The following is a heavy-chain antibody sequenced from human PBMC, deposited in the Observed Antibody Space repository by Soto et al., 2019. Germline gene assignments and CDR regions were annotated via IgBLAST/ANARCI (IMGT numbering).Heavy chain of an antibody. V-gene: IGHV1-18*01. CDR3: ARDESGSRSLEWLSKFDY. D-gene: IGHD3-3*01. CDR1: GYTFTSYG. Sequence: ASVKVSCKASGYTFTSYGISWVRQAPGQGLEWMGWISAYNGNTNYAQKLQGRVTMTTDTSTSTAYMELRSLRSDDTAVYYCARDESGSRSLEWLSKFDYWGQGTLVTAP. CDR2: ISAYNGNT. J-gene: IGHJ4*02.